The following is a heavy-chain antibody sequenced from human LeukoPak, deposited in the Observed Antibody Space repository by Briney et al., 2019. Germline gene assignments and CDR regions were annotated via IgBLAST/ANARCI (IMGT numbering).Heavy chain of an antibody. J-gene: IGHJ4*02. CDR2: INHSGST. D-gene: IGHD2-15*01. Sequence: SETLSLTCTVSGGSISSGDYYWSWIRQPPGKGLEWIGEINHSGSTNYNPSLKSRVTISVDTSKNQFSLKLSSVTAADTAVYYCARRDDELLYSDYWGQGTLVTVSS. CDR3: ARRDDELLYSDY. V-gene: IGHV4-39*07. CDR1: GGSISSGDYY.